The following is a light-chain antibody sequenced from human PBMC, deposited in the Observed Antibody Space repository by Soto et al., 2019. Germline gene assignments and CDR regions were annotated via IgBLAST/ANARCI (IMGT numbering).Light chain of an antibody. V-gene: IGLV1-44*01. Sequence: QSVLTQPPSASGTPGQRVTISCSGSSSNIGSNTVNWYQQLPGTAPKLLIYSNNQRPSGVPDRFSGSKSGTSASLAISGLQSEDKADSYCAAWYDSLNGYVFGTGTKLTVL. CDR2: SNN. CDR3: AAWYDSLNGYV. J-gene: IGLJ1*01. CDR1: SSNIGSNT.